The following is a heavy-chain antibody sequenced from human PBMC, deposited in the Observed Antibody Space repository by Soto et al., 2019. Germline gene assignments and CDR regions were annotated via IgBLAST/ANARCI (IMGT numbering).Heavy chain of an antibody. Sequence: SGPTLVNPTQTLTLTCTFSGFSLSTSGMCVSWIRQPPGKALEWLARIDWDDDKYYSTSLKTRLTISKDTSKNQVVLTMTNMDPVDTATYYCARIRCSGGRVYYYMDFWCKGPTVTGSS. J-gene: IGHJ6*03. CDR1: GFSLSTSGMC. CDR3: ARIRCSGGRVYYYMDF. CDR2: IDWDDDK. D-gene: IGHD2-15*01. V-gene: IGHV2-70*11.